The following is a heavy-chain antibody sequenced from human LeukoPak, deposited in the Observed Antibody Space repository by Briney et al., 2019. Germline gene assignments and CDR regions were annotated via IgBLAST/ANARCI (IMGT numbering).Heavy chain of an antibody. Sequence: SDTLSLTCAVYGGSFSGFYWSWIRQVPGKGLEWIGEINYTGSTSYNPSLKSRVTISVDTSQNQFFLLLTSVTAADTAVYYCARVAGYLPTRWFDPWGQGTHVTVSS. D-gene: IGHD6-25*01. CDR3: ARVAGYLPTRWFDP. V-gene: IGHV4-34*01. CDR2: INYTGST. CDR1: GGSFSGFY. J-gene: IGHJ5*02.